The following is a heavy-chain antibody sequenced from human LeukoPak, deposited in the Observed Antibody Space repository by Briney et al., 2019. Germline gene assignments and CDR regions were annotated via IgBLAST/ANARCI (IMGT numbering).Heavy chain of an antibody. V-gene: IGHV3-30*02. Sequence: PGGSLRLSCAASGFTFSSFGMHWVRQAPGKGLEWVAFIRYDGTDKYYADSVKGRFTISRDNSKSTLYLQMNSLRPEDTAVYYCAPRVVVITAPFDYWGQGTLVTVSS. CDR1: GFTFSSFG. D-gene: IGHD2-21*01. CDR3: APRVVVITAPFDY. J-gene: IGHJ4*02. CDR2: IRYDGTDK.